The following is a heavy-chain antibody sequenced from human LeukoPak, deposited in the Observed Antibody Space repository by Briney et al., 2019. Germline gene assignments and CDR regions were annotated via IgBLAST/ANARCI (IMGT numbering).Heavy chain of an antibody. CDR1: GGTVSSYA. CDR3: ATGYCSGGSCPWPY. V-gene: IGHV1-69*06. D-gene: IGHD2-15*01. J-gene: IGHJ4*02. CDR2: IIPIFGTA. Sequence: GSSVKVSCKASGGTVSSYAISWVRQAPGQGLEWMGGIIPIFGTANYAQKFQGRVTITADKSTSTAYMELSSLRSEDTAVYYCATGYCSGGSCPWPYWGQGTLVTVSS.